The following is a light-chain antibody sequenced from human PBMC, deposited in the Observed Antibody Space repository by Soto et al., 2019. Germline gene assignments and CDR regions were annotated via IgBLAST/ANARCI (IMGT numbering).Light chain of an antibody. CDR3: QSYDSSLSGSYV. V-gene: IGLV1-40*01. J-gene: IGLJ1*01. Sequence: QSVLTQPPSVSGAPGQRVTISCTGSSSNIGAGYDVHWYQQLPGTAPKLLIYGNSNRPSGVPDRFSASKSGTSASLAITGLQAEDEADYYCQSYDSSLSGSYVFGTGTKVTVL. CDR1: SSNIGAGYD. CDR2: GNS.